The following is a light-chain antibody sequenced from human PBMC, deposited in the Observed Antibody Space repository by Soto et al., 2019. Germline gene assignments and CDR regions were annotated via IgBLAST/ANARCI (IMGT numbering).Light chain of an antibody. CDR1: QDISTY. Sequence: IQMTQSPSSVSASVGDRVTVTCRASQDISTYFAWYHQKPGKAPKLLIYGASTLQSGVPSRFSGSGSGTEFTLTISSLQPEDFATYYCQQLNAYPITFGQGTRLEIK. CDR2: GAS. V-gene: IGKV1-9*01. CDR3: QQLNAYPIT. J-gene: IGKJ5*01.